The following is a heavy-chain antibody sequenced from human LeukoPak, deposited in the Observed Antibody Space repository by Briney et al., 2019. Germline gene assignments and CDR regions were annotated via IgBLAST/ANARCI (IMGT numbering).Heavy chain of an antibody. CDR3: AKVTFEYSSSWNAFDI. Sequence: PGGSLRLSCAASGFTFSSYWMSWVRQAPGKGLEWVANIKQDGSEKYYADSVKGRFTISRDNSKNTLYLQMNSLRAEDTAVYYCAKVTFEYSSSWNAFDIWGQGTMVTVSS. CDR1: GFTFSSYW. V-gene: IGHV3-7*01. CDR2: IKQDGSEK. J-gene: IGHJ3*02. D-gene: IGHD6-6*01.